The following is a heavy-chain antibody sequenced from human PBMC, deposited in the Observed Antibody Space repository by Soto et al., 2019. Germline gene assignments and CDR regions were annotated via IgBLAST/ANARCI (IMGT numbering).Heavy chain of an antibody. CDR2: IIPIFGTA. J-gene: IGHJ5*02. CDR1: GGTFSSYA. Sequence: SVKVSCKASGGTFSSYAISWVRQAPGQGLEWMGGIIPIFGTANYAQKFQGRVTITADKSTSTAYMELSSLRSEDTAVYYCARDNSNYGLAYPGHNWFDPWGQGTLVTVSS. V-gene: IGHV1-69*06. D-gene: IGHD4-4*01. CDR3: ARDNSNYGLAYPGHNWFDP.